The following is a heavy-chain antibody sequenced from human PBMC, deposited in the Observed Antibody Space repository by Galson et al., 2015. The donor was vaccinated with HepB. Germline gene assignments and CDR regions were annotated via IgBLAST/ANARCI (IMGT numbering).Heavy chain of an antibody. D-gene: IGHD6-19*01. J-gene: IGHJ3*02. CDR1: GYTFTSYG. Sequence: SVKVSCKASGYTFTSYGISWVRQAPGQGLEWMGWITAYNGNTNYAQKLQGRVTMTTDTSTSTAYMELRSLRSDDTAVYYCAREGGQWLVDDAFDIWGQGTMVTVSS. V-gene: IGHV1-18*04. CDR3: AREGGQWLVDDAFDI. CDR2: ITAYNGNT.